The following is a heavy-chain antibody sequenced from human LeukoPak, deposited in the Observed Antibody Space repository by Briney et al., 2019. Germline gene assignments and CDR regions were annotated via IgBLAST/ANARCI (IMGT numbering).Heavy chain of an antibody. Sequence: GGSLRLSCAASGFTFSNYDMHWVRQATGKGLEWVSAIGTAGDTYYPGSVKGRFTISREYAKNSLYLQMNSLRAGDTAVYYCARGPATVTASYYYYGMDVWGQGTTVTVSS. J-gene: IGHJ6*02. CDR2: IGTAGDT. CDR1: GFTFSNYD. V-gene: IGHV3-13*01. CDR3: ARGPATVTASYYYYGMDV. D-gene: IGHD4-17*01.